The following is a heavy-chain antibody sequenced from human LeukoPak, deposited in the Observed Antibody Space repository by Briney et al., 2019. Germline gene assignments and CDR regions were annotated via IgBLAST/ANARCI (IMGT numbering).Heavy chain of an antibody. CDR1: GYSISSGYY. CDR3: AREGGIVVAGTWGRNSYYMDV. CDR2: IHRSGST. V-gene: IGHV4-38-2*02. D-gene: IGHD6-19*01. J-gene: IGHJ6*03. Sequence: SETLSLTCTVSGYSISSGYYWGWIRQPPGKGLEWIGSIHRSGSTYYNPSLKSRVTISVDTSKNQFSLKLSSVTAADTAVYYCAREGGIVVAGTWGRNSYYMDVWGKGTTVTVSS.